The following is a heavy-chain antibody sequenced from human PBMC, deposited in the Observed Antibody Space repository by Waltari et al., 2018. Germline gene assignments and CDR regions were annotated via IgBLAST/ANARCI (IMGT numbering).Heavy chain of an antibody. V-gene: IGHV1-69-2*01. CDR1: GITSPASY. J-gene: IGHJ4*02. D-gene: IGHD1-26*01. CDR2: VDPEDGET. CDR3: ATIVGKPSIGY. Sequence: EVQLVQSGAEVKKPGATVKISCKVSGITSPASYMTWVQQAPGKGLEWMGLVDPEDGETIYAEKFQGRVTITADTSTDTAYMELSSLRSEDTAVYYCATIVGKPSIGYWGQGTLVTVSS.